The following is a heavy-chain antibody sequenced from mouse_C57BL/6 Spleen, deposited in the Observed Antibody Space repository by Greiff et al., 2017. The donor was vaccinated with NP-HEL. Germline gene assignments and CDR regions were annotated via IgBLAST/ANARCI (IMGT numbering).Heavy chain of an antibody. V-gene: IGHV1-69*01. CDR3: ARGRYGFAY. CDR1: GYTFTSYW. Sequence: VQLQQSGAELVMPGASVKLSCKASGYTFTSYWMHWVKQRPGQGLEWIGEIDPSDSYTNYNQKFKGKSTLTVDKSSSTAYMQLSSLTSEDSAVYYCARGRYGFAYWGQGTLVTVSA. J-gene: IGHJ3*01. D-gene: IGHD1-1*02. CDR2: IDPSDSYT.